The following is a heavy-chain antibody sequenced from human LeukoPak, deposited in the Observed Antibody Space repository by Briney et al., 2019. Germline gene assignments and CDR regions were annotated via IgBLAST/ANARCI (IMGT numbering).Heavy chain of an antibody. Sequence: GASVKVSCKASGYTFTGYYMHWVRQAPGQGREWMGWINPNSGGTNYAQKFQGRVTMTRDTSISTAYMELSRLRSDDTAVYYCARGDCSSTSCFLLLDNWFDPWGQGTLVTVSS. V-gene: IGHV1-2*02. J-gene: IGHJ5*02. CDR2: INPNSGGT. CDR3: ARGDCSSTSCFLLLDNWFDP. CDR1: GYTFTGYY. D-gene: IGHD2-2*01.